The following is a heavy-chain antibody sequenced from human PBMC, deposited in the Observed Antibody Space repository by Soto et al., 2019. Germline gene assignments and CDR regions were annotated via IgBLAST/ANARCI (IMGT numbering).Heavy chain of an antibody. CDR2: IYPGDSDT. CDR1: GYSFTNYW. D-gene: IGHD3-9*01. CDR3: ARLPALEYFDWILDY. Sequence: LKISCKGSGYSFTNYWIAWVRQMPGKGLEWMGIIYPGDSDTRYSPSFQGQVTISADKSINTAYLYWSTLKASDTAMYYCARLPALEYFDWILDYWGQGTLVTVSS. J-gene: IGHJ4*02. V-gene: IGHV5-51*01.